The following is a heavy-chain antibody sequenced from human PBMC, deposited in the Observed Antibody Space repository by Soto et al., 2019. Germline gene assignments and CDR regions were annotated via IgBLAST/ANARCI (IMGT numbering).Heavy chain of an antibody. J-gene: IGHJ4*02. CDR1: GYTLTELS. CDR3: ATVVRLLEWFPYYYFDY. V-gene: IGHV1-24*01. CDR2: FDPEDGET. Sequence: GASVKVSCKVSGYTLTELSMHWVRQAPGKGLEWMGGFDPEDGETIYAQKFQGRVTMTEDTSTDSAYMELSSLRSEDTAVYFCATVVRLLEWFPYYYFDYWGQGTLVTVSS. D-gene: IGHD3-3*01.